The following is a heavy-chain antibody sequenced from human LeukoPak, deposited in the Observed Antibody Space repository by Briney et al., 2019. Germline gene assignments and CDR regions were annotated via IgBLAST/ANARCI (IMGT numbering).Heavy chain of an antibody. Sequence: GGSLRLSCAASGFTFSNSDMSWVRQAPGKGLEWVSAIGGSGSSTFYADSVKGRFTVSRDNYKDTLYLQMSSLRAEDTAVYYCAKSRLTPHPWGQGTLVTVSS. CDR2: IGGSGSST. D-gene: IGHD1-14*01. V-gene: IGHV3-23*01. CDR1: GFTFSNSD. J-gene: IGHJ5*02. CDR3: AKSRLTPHP.